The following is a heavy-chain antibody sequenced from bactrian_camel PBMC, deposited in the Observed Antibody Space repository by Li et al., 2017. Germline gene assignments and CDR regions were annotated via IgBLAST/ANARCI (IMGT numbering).Heavy chain of an antibody. D-gene: IGHD4*01. CDR3: AAGRTSTLIPVRYTI. Sequence: HVQLVESGGGSVQAGGSLTLSCAASGNIDRRYSMGWFRQAPGKVREGVAHISNGGGTTYADSVKGRFTISKDNGVNILYLQMNSLKPEDTGMYYCAAGRTSTLIPVRYTIWGQGTQVTVS. J-gene: IGHJ4*01. CDR1: GNIDRRYS. CDR2: ISNGGGT. V-gene: IGHV3S53*01.